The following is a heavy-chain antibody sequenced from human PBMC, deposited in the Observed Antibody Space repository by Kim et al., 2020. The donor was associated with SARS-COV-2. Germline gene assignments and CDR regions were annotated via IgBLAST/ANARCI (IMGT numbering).Heavy chain of an antibody. J-gene: IGHJ4*02. D-gene: IGHD3-22*01. V-gene: IGHV7-4-1*02. CDR3: ARRLSGYYDYSFDY. Sequence: AQGFTGRFVFSLDTSVSTAYLQISSLKAEDTAVYYCARRLSGYYDYSFDYWGQGTLVTVSS.